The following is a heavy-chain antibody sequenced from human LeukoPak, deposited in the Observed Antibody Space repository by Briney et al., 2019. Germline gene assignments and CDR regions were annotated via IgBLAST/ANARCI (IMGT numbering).Heavy chain of an antibody. CDR2: ISTSGSYL. CDR3: ARSYYDSSGYPHSDLDY. J-gene: IGHJ4*02. CDR1: GFTFSSYT. D-gene: IGHD3-22*01. V-gene: IGHV3-21*01. Sequence: GGSLRLSCAASGFTFSSYTINWVRQAPGKGLEWVSSISTSGSYLYYADSVKGRFTISRDNAKYSLYLQMTSLRAEDTAVYYCARSYYDSSGYPHSDLDYWGQGTLVTVSS.